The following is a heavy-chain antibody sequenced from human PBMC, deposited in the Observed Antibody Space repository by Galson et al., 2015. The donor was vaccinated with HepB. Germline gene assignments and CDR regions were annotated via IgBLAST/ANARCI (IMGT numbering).Heavy chain of an antibody. J-gene: IGHJ5*02. V-gene: IGHV1-46*01. CDR2: ISPNDGST. CDR1: GFTFTTYY. Sequence: SVKVSCKASGFTFTTYYLHWVRQAPGQGLEWMGIISPNDGSTKYAQKFQGRLSMTTDTSTNTIYMELSSLTSEDTAMYYCARPFQSGSREPWFDPWGQGTLVTVFS. D-gene: IGHD3-10*01. CDR3: ARPFQSGSREPWFDP.